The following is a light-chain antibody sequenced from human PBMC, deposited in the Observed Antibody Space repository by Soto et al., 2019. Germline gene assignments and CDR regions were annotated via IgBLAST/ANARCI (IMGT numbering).Light chain of an antibody. Sequence: QSVLTQPPSVSGAPGQRVTISCTGSSSNIGAGYDVHWYQQLPGTAPKLLIYGNSNRPSGVPDRFSGSKSGTSASLTISGLQAEDEADYYCSSYTTTYTLLFGGGTKLTVL. J-gene: IGLJ2*01. CDR2: GNS. V-gene: IGLV1-40*01. CDR1: SSNIGAGYD. CDR3: SSYTTTYTLL.